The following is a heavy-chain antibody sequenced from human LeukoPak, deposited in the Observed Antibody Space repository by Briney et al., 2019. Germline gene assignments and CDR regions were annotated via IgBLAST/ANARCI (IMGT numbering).Heavy chain of an antibody. CDR3: ARWRGSSGWYHGAYFDY. CDR2: VDSGGST. D-gene: IGHD6-19*01. CDR1: GFTVSSYY. V-gene: IGHV3-66*01. Sequence: PGGSLRLSCAASGFTVSSYYMSWVRQAPGKGLEWVSVVDSGGSTYYADSVKGRFTISRDHSKNTLYLQMNSLRAEDTAVYYCARWRGSSGWYHGAYFDYWGQGTLVTVSS. J-gene: IGHJ4*02.